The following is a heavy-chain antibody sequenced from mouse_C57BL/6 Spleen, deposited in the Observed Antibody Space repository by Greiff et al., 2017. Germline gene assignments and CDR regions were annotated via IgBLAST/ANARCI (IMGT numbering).Heavy chain of an antibody. J-gene: IGHJ4*01. Sequence: EVNVVESGGGLVKPGGSLKLSCAASGFTFSDYGMHWVRQAPEKGLEWVAYISSSSSTINYEDTVKGRVTISRDNSKNTLFLQMTSLRSEDTAMYYCARGYDYDYYAMDYWGQGTTVTVSS. CDR1: GFTFSDYG. CDR2: ISSSSSTI. D-gene: IGHD2-4*01. V-gene: IGHV5-17*01. CDR3: ARGYDYDYYAMDY.